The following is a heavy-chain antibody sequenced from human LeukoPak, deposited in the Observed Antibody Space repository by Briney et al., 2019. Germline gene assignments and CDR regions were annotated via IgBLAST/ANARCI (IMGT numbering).Heavy chain of an antibody. Sequence: SETLSLTCTVSGGSISSSSYYWGWIRQPPGKGLEWIGSIYYSGSTYYNPSLKSRVTISVDTSKNQFSLKLSSVTAADTAVYYCARGGGWSRLDNWGQGTLVTVSS. J-gene: IGHJ4*02. CDR3: ARGGGWSRLDN. V-gene: IGHV4-39*07. CDR1: GGSISSSSYY. CDR2: IYYSGST. D-gene: IGHD6-19*01.